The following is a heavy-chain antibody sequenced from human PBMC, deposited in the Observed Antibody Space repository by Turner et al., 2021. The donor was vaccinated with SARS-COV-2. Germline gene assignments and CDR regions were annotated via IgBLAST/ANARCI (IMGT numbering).Heavy chain of an antibody. J-gene: IGHJ2*01. CDR1: GFTFSSYA. CDR3: ARATGTAMVFRNWYFDP. D-gene: IGHD5-18*01. V-gene: IGHV3-33*01. CDR2: MSSDESNK. Sequence: QVQLVESGGGVVQPGRSLRLSCAASGFTFSSYAMDWVRQAPGKGLGWVAVMSSDESNKYYGDSLKGRFTISRDNSKNTLYMQMNSLRAEDTAVYYCARATGTAMVFRNWYFDPWGQGTLVTVSS.